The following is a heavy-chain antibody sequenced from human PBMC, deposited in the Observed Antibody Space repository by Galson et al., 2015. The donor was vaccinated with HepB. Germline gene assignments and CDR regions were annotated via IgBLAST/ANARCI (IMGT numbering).Heavy chain of an antibody. Sequence: SLRLSCAASGFTFSSYGMHWVRQAPGKGLEWVAFIRYDGSNKYYADSVKGRFTISRDNSKNTLYLQMNSLRAEDTAVYYCAKELAFRSGYYPPESRLGDYYGMDVWGQGTTVTVSS. CDR2: IRYDGSNK. D-gene: IGHD3-3*01. CDR1: GFTFSSYG. J-gene: IGHJ6*02. CDR3: AKELAFRSGYYPPESRLGDYYGMDV. V-gene: IGHV3-30*02.